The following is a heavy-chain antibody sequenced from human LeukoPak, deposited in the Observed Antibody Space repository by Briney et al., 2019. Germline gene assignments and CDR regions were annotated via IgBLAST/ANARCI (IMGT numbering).Heavy chain of an antibody. J-gene: IGHJ4*02. D-gene: IGHD3-22*01. Sequence: GASVKVSCKASGYTFTGYYMHWVRQAPGQGVEWMGWINPNSGGTNYAQKFQGRVTMTRDTSISTAYMELSRLRSDDTAVYYCARDLDEEKIRITMIVVETGGTDYWGQGTLVTVSS. CDR2: INPNSGGT. CDR1: GYTFTGYY. V-gene: IGHV1-2*02. CDR3: ARDLDEEKIRITMIVVETGGTDY.